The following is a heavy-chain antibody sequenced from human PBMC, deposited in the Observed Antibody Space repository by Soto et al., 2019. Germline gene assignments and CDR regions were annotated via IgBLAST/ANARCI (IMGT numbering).Heavy chain of an antibody. CDR1: GGSFSGYY. D-gene: IGHD6-13*01. Sequence: SETLSLTCAVYGGSFSGYYWSWIRQPPGKGLEWIGEINHSGSTNYNPSLKSRVTISVDTSKNQFSLKLSSVTAADTAVYYCARGFGSAAGTGYYYGMDVWGQGTTVTVSS. J-gene: IGHJ6*02. CDR2: INHSGST. V-gene: IGHV4-34*01. CDR3: ARGFGSAAGTGYYYGMDV.